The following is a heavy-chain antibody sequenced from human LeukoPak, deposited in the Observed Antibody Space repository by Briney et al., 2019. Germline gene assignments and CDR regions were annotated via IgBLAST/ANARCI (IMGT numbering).Heavy chain of an antibody. CDR2: IYHSGST. V-gene: IGHV4-38-2*02. Sequence: SETLSLTCAVSGYSISSGYYWGWIRQPPGKGLEWIVSIYHSGSTYYNPSLKSRVAISVDTSKNQFSLKLSSVTAADTAVYYCARDDYGDNNWFDPWGQGTLVTVSS. CDR1: GYSISSGYY. CDR3: ARDDYGDNNWFDP. D-gene: IGHD4-17*01. J-gene: IGHJ5*02.